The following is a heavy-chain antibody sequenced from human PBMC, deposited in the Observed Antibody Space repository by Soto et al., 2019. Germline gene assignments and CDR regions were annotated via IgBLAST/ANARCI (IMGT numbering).Heavy chain of an antibody. Sequence: QVQLVQSGAEVKKPGSSVKVSCKASGGTFSSYAISWVRQAPGQGLEWMGGIIPIFGTANYAQKFQGRVTITADESTSTAYVELSSLRSEDTAVYYCARGRVIAAAGTSIGAFDIWGQGTMVTVSS. CDR3: ARGRVIAAAGTSIGAFDI. J-gene: IGHJ3*02. V-gene: IGHV1-69*12. CDR1: GGTFSSYA. CDR2: IIPIFGTA. D-gene: IGHD6-13*01.